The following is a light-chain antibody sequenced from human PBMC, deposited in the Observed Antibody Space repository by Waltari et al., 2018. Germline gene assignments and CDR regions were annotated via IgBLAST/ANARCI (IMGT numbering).Light chain of an antibody. CDR1: QTVLYSSNNKNY. Sequence: DIVMTQSPDSLAVSLGARATINCKSRQTVLYSSNNKNYLAWYQQKPGQPPKLLIYWASTRESGVPDRFSGSGSGTDFTLTISSLQAEDVAVYYCQQHYSTPFTFGGGTKVEIK. J-gene: IGKJ4*01. V-gene: IGKV4-1*01. CDR3: QQHYSTPFT. CDR2: WAS.